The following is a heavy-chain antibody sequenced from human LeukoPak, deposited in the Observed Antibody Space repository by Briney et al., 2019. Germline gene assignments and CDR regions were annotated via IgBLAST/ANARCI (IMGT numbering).Heavy chain of an antibody. CDR2: ICGGGGCP. D-gene: IGHD3-9*01. CDR1: GFTFSKYA. Sequence: GGSLRLSCAASGFTFSKYAMTWVRQAPGKGLEWVSPICGGGGCPFYADSVRGRFTISRDNSKNTLSLQMNSLRAEDTALYYCAKDLDDILTGYYVGFDYWGKGTLVTVAS. CDR3: AKDLDDILTGYYVGFDY. J-gene: IGHJ4*02. V-gene: IGHV3-23*01.